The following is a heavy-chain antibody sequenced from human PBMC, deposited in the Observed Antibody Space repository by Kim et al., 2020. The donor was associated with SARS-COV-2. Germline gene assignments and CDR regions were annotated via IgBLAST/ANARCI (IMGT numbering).Heavy chain of an antibody. D-gene: IGHD3-22*01. V-gene: IGHV4-31*03. CDR2: IYYSGST. CDR3: AEWGYYDSSGTNY. Sequence: SETLSLTCTVSGGSISSGGYYWSWIRQHPGKGLEWIGYIYYSGSTYYNPSLKSRVTISVDTSKNQFSLKLSSVTAADTAVYYCAEWGYYDSSGTNYWGQGTLVTVSS. J-gene: IGHJ4*02. CDR1: GGSISSGGYY.